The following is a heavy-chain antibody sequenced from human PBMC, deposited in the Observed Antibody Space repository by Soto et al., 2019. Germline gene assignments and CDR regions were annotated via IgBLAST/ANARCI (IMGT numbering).Heavy chain of an antibody. CDR1: GYTFTSYG. V-gene: IGHV1-18*01. J-gene: IGHJ6*02. CDR2: ISAYNGNT. CDR3: ATAAFYYYYGMDV. Sequence: ASVKVSCKASGYTFTSYGISWVRQAPGQGLEWMGWISAYNGNTNYAQKLQGRVTMTTDTSTSTAYMELSRLRSDDTAVYYCATAAFYYYYGMDVWGQGTTVTVS.